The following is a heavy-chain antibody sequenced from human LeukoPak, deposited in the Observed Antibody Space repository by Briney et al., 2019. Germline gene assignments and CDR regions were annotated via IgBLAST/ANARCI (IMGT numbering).Heavy chain of an antibody. D-gene: IGHD5-12*01. CDR3: ARVRSGYDFVY. CDR1: GFTFSNAW. CDR2: ISSSSSYI. J-gene: IGHJ4*02. V-gene: IGHV3-21*01. Sequence: PGGSLRLSCAASGFTFSNAWMSWVRQAPGKGLEWVSSISSSSSYIYYADSVKGRFTISRDNAKNSLYLQMNSLRAEDTAVYYCARVRSGYDFVYWGQGTLVTVSS.